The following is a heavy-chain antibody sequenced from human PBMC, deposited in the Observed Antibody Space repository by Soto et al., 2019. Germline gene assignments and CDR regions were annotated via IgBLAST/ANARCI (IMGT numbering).Heavy chain of an antibody. CDR1: GYTFTTFW. CDR2: IDPRDSYV. Sequence: PGESLQISCTGFGYTFTTFWISWVHQMPGKGLEWMGRIDPRDSYVNYSPSFQGHVTISLDKSISTAYLQWGSLKASDTAMYYCARLFCSTTTCDSWFDPWGQGTLVTVSS. D-gene: IGHD2-2*01. V-gene: IGHV5-10-1*01. CDR3: ARLFCSTTTCDSWFDP. J-gene: IGHJ5*02.